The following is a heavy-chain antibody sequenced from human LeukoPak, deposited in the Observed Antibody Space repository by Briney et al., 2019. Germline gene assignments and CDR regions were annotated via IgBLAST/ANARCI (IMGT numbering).Heavy chain of an antibody. CDR1: GFTVSSNY. J-gene: IGHJ4*02. Sequence: PGGSLRLSCAASGFTVSSNYMSWVRQAPGTGLEWVSVIYSGGSTYYADSVKGRFTISRDNSKNTLYLQMNSLRAEDTAVYYCARSQGYQLPFDYWGQGTLVTVSS. D-gene: IGHD2-2*01. CDR3: ARSQGYQLPFDY. V-gene: IGHV3-53*01. CDR2: IYSGGST.